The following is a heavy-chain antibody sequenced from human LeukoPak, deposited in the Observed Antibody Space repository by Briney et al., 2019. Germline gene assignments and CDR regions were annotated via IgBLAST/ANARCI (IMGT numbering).Heavy chain of an antibody. V-gene: IGHV3-74*01. CDR1: GFTFSNYW. Sequence: SGGSLRLSCAASGFTFSNYWIHWVRQAPGKGLVWVSRINSDGSSTSYADSVKGRFTISRDNAKNTLYLQMNSLRAEDTAVYYCARDLFGQSSGYGMDVWGQGTTVTVSS. D-gene: IGHD3-16*01. CDR3: ARDLFGQSSGYGMDV. CDR2: INSDGSST. J-gene: IGHJ6*02.